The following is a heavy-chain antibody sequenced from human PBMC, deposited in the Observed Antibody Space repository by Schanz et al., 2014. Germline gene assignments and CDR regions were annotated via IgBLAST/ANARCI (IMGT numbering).Heavy chain of an antibody. J-gene: IGHJ4*02. CDR2: ISHDGYST. Sequence: VQLLESGGGLVQPGGSLRLSCTASGFTFSSYSMNWVRQAPGKGLEYVSAISHDGYSTYYADSVKGRFTISRDNSKNTLFLQMNSLRVEDSAIYYCAKDISDTSGKDDYWGQGTLVTGSS. V-gene: IGHV3-64*04. CDR1: GFTFSSYS. D-gene: IGHD3-22*01. CDR3: AKDISDTSGKDDY.